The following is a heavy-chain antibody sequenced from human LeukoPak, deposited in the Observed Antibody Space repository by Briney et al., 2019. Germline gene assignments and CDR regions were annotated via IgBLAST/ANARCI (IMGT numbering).Heavy chain of an antibody. D-gene: IGHD3-3*01. J-gene: IGHJ4*02. CDR2: ISYDGRNK. CDR3: ARGNYDFWSGYWDY. Sequence: PGRSLRLSCAASGFTFSSYVIHWVRQAPGKGLEWVAVISYDGRNKYYADSVKGRFTISRDNSKNTLYLQMHSLRAEDTAVYYCARGNYDFWSGYWDYWGQGTLVTVPS. V-gene: IGHV3-30*03. CDR1: GFTFSSYV.